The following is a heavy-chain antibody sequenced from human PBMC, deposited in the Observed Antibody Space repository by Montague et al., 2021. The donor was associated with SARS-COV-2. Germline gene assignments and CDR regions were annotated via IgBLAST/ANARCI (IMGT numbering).Heavy chain of an antibody. CDR1: GGSISSGGYY. CDR3: ARVQGITMIVVVIGAFDI. CDR2: IYYSGST. V-gene: IGHV4-31*03. Sequence: TLSLTCTVSGGSISSGGYYWSWIRQHPGKGLEWIGYIYYSGSTYYNPSLKSRVPISVDTSKNQFSLKLSSVTAADTAVYYCARVQGITMIVVVIGAFDIWGQGTMVTVSS. J-gene: IGHJ3*02. D-gene: IGHD3-22*01.